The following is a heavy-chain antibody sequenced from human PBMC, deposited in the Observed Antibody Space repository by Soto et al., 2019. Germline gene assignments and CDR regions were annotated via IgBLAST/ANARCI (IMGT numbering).Heavy chain of an antibody. V-gene: IGHV3-33*01. D-gene: IGHD3-3*01. CDR1: GFTFSSYG. Sequence: GGSLRLSCAASGFTFSSYGMHWVRQAPGKGLEWVAVIWYDGSNKYYADSVKGRFTISRDNSKNTLYLQMNSLRAEDTAVYYCARAPPPREWRNYYYYYYMDVWGKGTTVTVSS. J-gene: IGHJ6*03. CDR2: IWYDGSNK. CDR3: ARAPPPREWRNYYYYYYMDV.